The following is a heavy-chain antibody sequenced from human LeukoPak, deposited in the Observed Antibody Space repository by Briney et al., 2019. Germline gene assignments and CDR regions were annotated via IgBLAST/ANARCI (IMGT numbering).Heavy chain of an antibody. D-gene: IGHD2-2*01. V-gene: IGHV3-33*01. Sequence: GGSLRLSCAASGFTFSSYGMHWVRQAPGKGLEWVAVIWYDGSNKYYADSVKGRFTISRDNSKNTLYLQMNSLRAEDTAVYYCARVVVPATIGGSYYYGMDVWGQGTTVTVSS. CDR1: GFTFSSYG. CDR2: IWYDGSNK. J-gene: IGHJ6*02. CDR3: ARVVVPATIGGSYYYGMDV.